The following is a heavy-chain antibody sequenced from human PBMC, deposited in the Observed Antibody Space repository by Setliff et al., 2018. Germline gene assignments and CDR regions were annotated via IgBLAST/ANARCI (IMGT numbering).Heavy chain of an antibody. Sequence: SETLSLTCTVSGGSISSYYWSWIRQPPGKGLEWIGYIYYSGSTNYNPSLKSRVTISVDTSKNQFSLKLSSVTAADTAVYYCARDEGSSYFYGMDVWGQGTTVTVSS. CDR3: ARDEGSSYFYGMDV. V-gene: IGHV4-59*01. CDR2: IYYSGST. D-gene: IGHD6-13*01. J-gene: IGHJ6*02. CDR1: GGSISSYY.